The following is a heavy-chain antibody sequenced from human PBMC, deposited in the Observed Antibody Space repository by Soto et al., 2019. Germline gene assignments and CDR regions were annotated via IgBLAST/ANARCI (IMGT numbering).Heavy chain of an antibody. CDR3: ASATSGSYQYYFDY. CDR1: GGTFSSYA. J-gene: IGHJ4*02. CDR2: SIPIFGTA. V-gene: IGHV1-69*01. D-gene: IGHD1-26*01. Sequence: QVPLVQSGAEVKKPGSSVKVSCKASGGTFSSYAISWVRQAPGRGREWMGGSIPIFGTANYAQKFQGRVTITADESTSTANMELSRLRSEDTAVYYCASATSGSYQYYFDYWGQGTLVTVSS.